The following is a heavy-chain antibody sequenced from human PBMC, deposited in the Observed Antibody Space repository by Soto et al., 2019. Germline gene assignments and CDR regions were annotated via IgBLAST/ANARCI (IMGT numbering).Heavy chain of an antibody. D-gene: IGHD3-22*01. CDR1: GYTFTSYG. CDR2: ISAYNGNT. Sequence: GASVKVSCKASGYTFTSYGISWVRQAPGQGLEWMGWISAYNGNTNYAQKLQGRVTMTTDTSTSTAYMELRSLRSDDTAVYYCARDVRIVVVKEANDAFDIWGQGTMVTVSS. CDR3: ARDVRIVVVKEANDAFDI. V-gene: IGHV1-18*01. J-gene: IGHJ3*02.